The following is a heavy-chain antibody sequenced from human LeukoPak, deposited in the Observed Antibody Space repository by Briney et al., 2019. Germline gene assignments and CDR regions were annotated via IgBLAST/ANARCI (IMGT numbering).Heavy chain of an antibody. CDR2: FSASGGST. D-gene: IGHD3-9*01. CDR3: AMHYSPRYDILTAYFHY. Sequence: GGSLRLSYAASGFTFSTYAMSWVRQAPGKGLEWVSGFSASGGSTYYADSVKGRFTISRDNSKNTLYLQMNSLRADDTAVYYCAMHYSPRYDILTAYFHYWGQGTLVTVSS. CDR1: GFTFSTYA. V-gene: IGHV3-23*01. J-gene: IGHJ4*02.